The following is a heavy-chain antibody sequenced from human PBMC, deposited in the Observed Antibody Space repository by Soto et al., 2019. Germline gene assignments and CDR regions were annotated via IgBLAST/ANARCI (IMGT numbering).Heavy chain of an antibody. CDR2: IYPGDSDT. J-gene: IGHJ6*02. CDR3: ARQGQQLEDYYYFGMDV. Sequence: PGESLKISCKGSGYSFTSYWIGWVRQMPGKGLEWMGIIYPGDSDTRYSPSFQGQVTISADKSISTAYLQWSSLKASDTAMYYCARQGQQLEDYYYFGMDVWGQGSTVTV. CDR1: GYSFTSYW. D-gene: IGHD6-13*01. V-gene: IGHV5-51*01.